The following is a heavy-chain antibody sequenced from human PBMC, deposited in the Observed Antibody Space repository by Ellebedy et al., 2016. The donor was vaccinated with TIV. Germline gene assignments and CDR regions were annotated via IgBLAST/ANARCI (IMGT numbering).Heavy chain of an antibody. V-gene: IGHV3-7*01. J-gene: IGHJ4*02. Sequence: GGSLRLXXAASGFTFSSYWMPWVRQAPGKGLEWVANIKPDGSEKYYVDSVKGRFTISRDNAKNSLYLQMNSLRAEDTAVYYCARAVGGSGAYWGQGNLVTVSS. CDR3: ARAVGGSGAY. D-gene: IGHD3-3*01. CDR1: GFTFSSYW. CDR2: IKPDGSEK.